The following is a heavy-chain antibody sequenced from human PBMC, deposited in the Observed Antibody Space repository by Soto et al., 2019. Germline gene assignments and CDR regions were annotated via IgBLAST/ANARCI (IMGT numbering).Heavy chain of an antibody. V-gene: IGHV3-23*01. CDR1: GFTFSSYA. CDR3: AKGSRSWYLGYYYGMDV. CDR2: ISGSGGST. J-gene: IGHJ6*02. Sequence: PGGSLRLSCAASGFTFSSYAMSWVRQAPGKGLEWVSAISGSGGSTYYADSVKGRFTISRYNSKNTLDLQMNSLRAEDTAVYYCAKGSRSWYLGYYYGMDVWGQGTTVTVSS. D-gene: IGHD6-13*01.